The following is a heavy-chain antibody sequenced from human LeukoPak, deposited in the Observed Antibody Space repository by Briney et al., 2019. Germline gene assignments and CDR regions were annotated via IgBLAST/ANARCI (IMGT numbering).Heavy chain of an antibody. V-gene: IGHV3-30*18. CDR3: AKVLWFGEPPKGDYFDY. CDR1: GFTFSSYG. Sequence: GGSLRLSCAASGFTFSSYGMHWVRQAPGKGLEWVAVISYDGSNKYYADSVKGRFTISRDNSKNTLYLQMNSLRAEDTAVYYCAKVLWFGEPPKGDYFDYWGQGTLVTVSS. J-gene: IGHJ4*02. D-gene: IGHD3-10*01. CDR2: ISYDGSNK.